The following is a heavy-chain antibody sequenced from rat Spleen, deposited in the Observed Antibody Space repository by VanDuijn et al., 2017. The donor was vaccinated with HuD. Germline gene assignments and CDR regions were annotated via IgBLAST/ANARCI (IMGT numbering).Heavy chain of an antibody. CDR1: GFTFSSYG. V-gene: IGHV5-62*01. CDR3: ARNGDGGPFAY. J-gene: IGHJ3*01. Sequence: VQLVESGGGLVQPGKSLKLSCSASGFTFSSYGMHWIRQAPGKGLDWVAYISSSSGTVYADAVKGRFTISRDNAKNTLYLQLNSLKSEDTAIYYCARNGDGGPFAYWGQGTLVTVSS. D-gene: IGHD1-11*01. CDR2: ISSSSGT.